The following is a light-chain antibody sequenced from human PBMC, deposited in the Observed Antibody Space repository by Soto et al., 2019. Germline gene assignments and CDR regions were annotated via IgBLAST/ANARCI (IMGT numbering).Light chain of an antibody. CDR3: PQYESQPNT. CDR2: AAS. Sequence: EIVVTQSPGTMSLSPGERVTLSCRASQSVSSSYLAWYQQDPGQAPRLLSYAASSRATGIPDRFSGRGSGTDFTLTIRTLEPEVCTVYYCPQYESQPNTFGQGNKLDIK. CDR1: QSVSSSY. V-gene: IGKV3-20*01. J-gene: IGKJ2*01.